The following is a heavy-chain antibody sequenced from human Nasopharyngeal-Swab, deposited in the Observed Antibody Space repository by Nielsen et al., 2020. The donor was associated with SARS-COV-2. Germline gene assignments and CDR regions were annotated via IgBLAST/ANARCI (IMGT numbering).Heavy chain of an antibody. J-gene: IGHJ5*01. D-gene: IGHD4-17*01. V-gene: IGHV3-21*06. Sequence: GSLRLSCAASGFTFSSYTMNWVRQAPGKGLKWVSSISPTSDYIYYAESVKGRFTISRDNAKHSLFLQMNSLSAEETAIYYCVRGSYGHYDSWGQGALITVSS. CDR2: ISPTSDYI. CDR3: VRGSYGHYDS. CDR1: GFTFSSYT.